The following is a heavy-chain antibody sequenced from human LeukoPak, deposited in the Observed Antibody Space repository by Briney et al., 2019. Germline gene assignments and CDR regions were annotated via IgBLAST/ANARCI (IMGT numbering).Heavy chain of an antibody. CDR3: ARDSMYYYGSGSANWFDP. Sequence: PSETLSLTCTVSGGSISSSSYYWGWIRQPPGKGLEWIGSIYYSGSTYYNPSLKSRFTISVDTSKNQFPLKLSSVTAADTAVYYCARDSMYYYGSGSANWFDPWGQGTLVTASS. CDR2: IYYSGST. D-gene: IGHD3-10*01. CDR1: GGSISSSSYY. V-gene: IGHV4-39*06. J-gene: IGHJ5*02.